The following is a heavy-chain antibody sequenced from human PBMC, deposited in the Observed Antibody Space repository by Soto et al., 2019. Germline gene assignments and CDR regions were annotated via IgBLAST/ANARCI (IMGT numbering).Heavy chain of an antibody. V-gene: IGHV3-23*01. Sequence: EVQLLESGGGLVQPGGSLRLSCAASGFTFSSYAMSWVRQAPGKGLEWVSAISGSGGSTYYADSVKGRFTISRDNSKNTLYLQMNSLRAEDTAVYYYAKSRPVWDEYGDYYYYYFYMDVWGKGTTVTVSS. CDR2: ISGSGGST. CDR3: AKSRPVWDEYGDYYYYYFYMDV. J-gene: IGHJ6*03. D-gene: IGHD4-17*01. CDR1: GFTFSSYA.